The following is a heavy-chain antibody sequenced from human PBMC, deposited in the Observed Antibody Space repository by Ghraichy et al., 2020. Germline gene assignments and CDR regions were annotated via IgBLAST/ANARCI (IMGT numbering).Heavy chain of an antibody. D-gene: IGHD6-19*01. CDR1: GYTFTGYY. CDR3: ARFIAVAGTDYYGMDV. J-gene: IGHJ6*02. V-gene: IGHV1-2*02. CDR2: INPNSGGT. Sequence: ASVKVSCKASGYTFTGYYMHWVRQAPGQGLEWMGWINPNSGGTNYAQKFQGRVTMTRDTSISTAYMELSRLRSDDTAVYYCARFIAVAGTDYYGMDVWGQGTTVTVSS.